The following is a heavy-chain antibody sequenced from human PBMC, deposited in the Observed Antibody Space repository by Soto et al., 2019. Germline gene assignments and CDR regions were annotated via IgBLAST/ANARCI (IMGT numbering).Heavy chain of an antibody. Sequence: KPSETLSLTCNVSGGSISSGGYYWSWIRQPPGKGLEWIGEINHSGSTNYNPSLKSRVTISVDTSKNQFSLKLSSVTAADTAVYYCARTHYYDSSGYFIGRYYFDYWGQGTLVTVSS. CDR3: ARTHYYDSSGYFIGRYYFDY. CDR1: GGSISSGGYY. D-gene: IGHD3-22*01. V-gene: IGHV4-34*01. CDR2: INHSGST. J-gene: IGHJ4*02.